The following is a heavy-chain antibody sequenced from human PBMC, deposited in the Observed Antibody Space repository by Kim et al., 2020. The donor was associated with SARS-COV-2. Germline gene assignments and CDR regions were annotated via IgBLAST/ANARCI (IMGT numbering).Heavy chain of an antibody. CDR1: GFTFSNYG. J-gene: IGHJ4*02. Sequence: GGSLRLSCAASGFTFSNYGMGWVRQTPGRGLEWVSAINGSGVNTYYADSVKGRFTISRDNAKSTLYLQMNSLSTGDTALYYCAKEGGFRLPFDCWGQGTLVTVSS. D-gene: IGHD1-26*01. CDR3: AKEGGFRLPFDC. CDR2: INGSGVNT. V-gene: IGHV3-23*01.